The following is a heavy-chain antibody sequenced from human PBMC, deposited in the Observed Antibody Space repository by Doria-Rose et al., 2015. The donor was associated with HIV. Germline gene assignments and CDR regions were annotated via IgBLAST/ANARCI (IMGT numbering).Heavy chain of an antibody. CDR3: ARIKSSRWYHKYYFDF. V-gene: IGHV2-26*01. J-gene: IGHJ4*02. CDR1: GVSLSSPGMG. Sequence: SGPVLVKPTETLTLTCTVSGVSLSSPGMGVSWIRQPPGTALEWLANILSDDERSYKTSLKSRLTISRGTSKSQVVLTMTDMDPVDTATYYCARIKSSRWYHKYYFDFWGQGTLVIASA. D-gene: IGHD6-13*01. CDR2: ILSDDER.